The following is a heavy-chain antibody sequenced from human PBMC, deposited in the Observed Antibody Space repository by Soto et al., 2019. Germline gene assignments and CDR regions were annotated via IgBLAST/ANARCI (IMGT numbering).Heavy chain of an antibody. Sequence: QVQVVQSGAEVKRPGSSVNVSCKASGGYFNNRQTLNSYPISWVRQAPGQGHEWMGGIITLFGTTNYAQRFQGRVTITADKSTSTTYLELNNVASEDTAVYYCAKSWGGEIYYYYAMDVWGQGTTVTVSS. CDR3: AKSWGGEIYYYYAMDV. J-gene: IGHJ6*02. CDR1: GGYFNNRQTLNSYP. V-gene: IGHV1-69*06. CDR2: IITLFGTT. D-gene: IGHD3-16*01.